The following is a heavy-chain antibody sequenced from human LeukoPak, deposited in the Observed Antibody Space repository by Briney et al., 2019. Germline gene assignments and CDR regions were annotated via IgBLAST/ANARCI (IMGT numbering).Heavy chain of an antibody. J-gene: IGHJ3*02. V-gene: IGHV1-69*13. CDR1: GGTFSSYA. Sequence: ASVKVSCKASGGTFSSYAISWVRQAPGQGLERMGGIIPIFGTANYAQKFQGRVTITADESTSTAYMELSSLRSEDTAVYYCARERYYGSGSYYTAFDIWGQGTMVTVSS. D-gene: IGHD3-10*01. CDR2: IIPIFGTA. CDR3: ARERYYGSGSYYTAFDI.